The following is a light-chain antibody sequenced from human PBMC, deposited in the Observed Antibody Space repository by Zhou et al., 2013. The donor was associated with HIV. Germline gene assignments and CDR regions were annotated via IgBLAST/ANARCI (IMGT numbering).Light chain of an antibody. CDR3: QQRSNWPMYT. Sequence: EIVLTQSPATLSLSPGERATLSCRASQSVGSYLAWYQQKPGQAPRLLIYDASDRATGGPARFSGSGSGTDFTLTITSLEPEDFAVYYCQQRSNWPMYTFGQGTKLE. CDR2: DAS. J-gene: IGKJ2*01. CDR1: QSVGSY. V-gene: IGKV3-11*01.